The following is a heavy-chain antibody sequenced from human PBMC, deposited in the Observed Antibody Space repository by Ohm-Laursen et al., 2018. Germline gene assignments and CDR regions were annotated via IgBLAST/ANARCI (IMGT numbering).Heavy chain of an antibody. J-gene: IGHJ3*02. Sequence: SLRLSCSASGFTFDDYGMSWVRQAPGKGLEWVSGINWNGGSTGYADSVKGRFAISRDNAKDSLYLQMNSLRAEDTALYHCARVRSSWHDAFDIWGQGTMVTVSS. CDR2: INWNGGST. CDR3: ARVRSSWHDAFDI. CDR1: GFTFDDYG. V-gene: IGHV3-20*01. D-gene: IGHD6-13*01.